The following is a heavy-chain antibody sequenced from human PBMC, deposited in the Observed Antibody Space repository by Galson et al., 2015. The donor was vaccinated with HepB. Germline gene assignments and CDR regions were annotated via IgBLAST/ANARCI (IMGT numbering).Heavy chain of an antibody. CDR2: IIPIFGTA. V-gene: IGHV1-69*13. J-gene: IGHJ4*02. CDR1: GGTFSSYA. CDR3: ARDGASSIAYDY. Sequence: SVKVSCKASGGTFSSYAISWVRQAPGQGLEWMGGIIPIFGTANCAQKFQGRVTITADESTSTAYMELSSLRSEDTAVYYCARDGASSIAYDYWGQGTLVTVSS. D-gene: IGHD6-6*01.